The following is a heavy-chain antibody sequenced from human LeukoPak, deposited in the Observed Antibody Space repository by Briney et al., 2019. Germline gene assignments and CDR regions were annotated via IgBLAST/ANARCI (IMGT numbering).Heavy chain of an antibody. V-gene: IGHV1-24*01. CDR2: FDPEDGET. J-gene: IGHJ6*03. Sequence: ASVKVSCKVSGYTLTELSMHWVRQAPGKGLEWMGGFDPEDGETIYAQKFQGRVTMTEDTSTDTAYMELSSLRSEDTAVYYCATRHPIFGASTYYYYYYMDVWGKGTTVTVSS. CDR1: GYTLTELS. CDR3: ATRHPIFGASTYYYYYYMDV. D-gene: IGHD3-3*01.